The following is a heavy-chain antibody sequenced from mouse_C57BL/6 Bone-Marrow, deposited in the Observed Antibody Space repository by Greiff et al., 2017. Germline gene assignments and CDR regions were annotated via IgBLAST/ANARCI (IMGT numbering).Heavy chain of an antibody. J-gene: IGHJ4*01. V-gene: IGHV1-64*01. Sequence: QVQLQQPGAELVKPGASVKLSCKASGYTFTNYWMHWVKQRPGQGLEWIGMMHPNGGSPDYNEKFKGGATLSVDKSSRAAYRELISLTSEDSAVYYCARSYDYDDYTMDYWGQGTSVTVSS. D-gene: IGHD2-4*01. CDR1: GYTFTNYW. CDR3: ARSYDYDDYTMDY. CDR2: MHPNGGSP.